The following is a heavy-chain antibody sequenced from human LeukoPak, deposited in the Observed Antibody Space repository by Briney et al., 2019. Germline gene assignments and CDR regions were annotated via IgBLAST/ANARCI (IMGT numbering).Heavy chain of an antibody. J-gene: IGHJ2*01. Sequence: GASVKVSCKASGGTSSSYAISWVRQAPGQGLEWMGGIIPIFGTANYAQKFQGRVTITTDESTSTAYMELSSLRSEDTAVYYCARDRETSWGYWYFDLWGRGTLVTVSS. CDR1: GGTSSSYA. CDR3: ARDRETSWGYWYFDL. CDR2: IIPIFGTA. V-gene: IGHV1-69*05. D-gene: IGHD2-2*01.